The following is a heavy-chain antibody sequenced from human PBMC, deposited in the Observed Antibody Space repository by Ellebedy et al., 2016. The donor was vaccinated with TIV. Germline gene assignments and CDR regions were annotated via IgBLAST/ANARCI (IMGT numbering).Heavy chain of an antibody. CDR1: GDSISGSY. Sequence: SETLSLTCTVSGDSISGSYWNWIRQPPGRGLEWIGCIYYTGTTYYNPSLKSRVTISLDTSKNQFSLKVNSVTAADTAVHYCARTNAFDIWGRGTMVTVSS. CDR3: ARTNAFDI. J-gene: IGHJ3*02. V-gene: IGHV4-59*01. CDR2: IYYTGTT.